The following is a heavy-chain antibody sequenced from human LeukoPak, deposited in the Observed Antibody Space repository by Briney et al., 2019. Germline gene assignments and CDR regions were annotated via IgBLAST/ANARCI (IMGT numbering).Heavy chain of an antibody. CDR2: VSGSGDNT. CDR1: GFTFSSYA. V-gene: IGHV3-23*01. D-gene: IGHD4/OR15-4a*01. Sequence: GGSLRPSCAASGFTFSSYAMSWVRQAPGKGLEWVSAVSGSGDNTYYADSVKGRFTISRDNSKNTLYLQMNSLRAEDTAVYYCAKLHVLTTGYYFDYWGQGTLVTVSS. J-gene: IGHJ4*02. CDR3: AKLHVLTTGYYFDY.